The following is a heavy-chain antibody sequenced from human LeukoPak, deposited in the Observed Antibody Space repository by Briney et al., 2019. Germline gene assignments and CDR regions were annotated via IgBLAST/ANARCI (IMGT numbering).Heavy chain of an antibody. CDR1: GFTFSSYE. V-gene: IGHV3-48*03. CDR3: AKGQIITMVRGVPLYYFDY. Sequence: GGSLRLSCAASGFTFSSYEMNWVRQAPGKGLEWVSYISSSGSTIYYADSVKGRFTISRDNSKNTLYLQMNSLRAEDTAVYYCAKGQIITMVRGVPLYYFDYWGQGTLVTVSS. J-gene: IGHJ4*02. D-gene: IGHD3-10*01. CDR2: ISSSGSTI.